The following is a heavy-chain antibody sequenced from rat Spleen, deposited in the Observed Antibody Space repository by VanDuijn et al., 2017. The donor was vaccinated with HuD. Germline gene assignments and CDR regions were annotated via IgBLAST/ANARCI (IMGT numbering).Heavy chain of an antibody. CDR1: GFTFRNYG. J-gene: IGHJ2*01. Sequence: VQLVESGGGLVQPGRSLKLSCAASGFTFRNYGMAWVRQTLTKGLEWVAFINIGGGDTFYRDSVKGRFTISRDNAKNTQYLQMDSLRSEDTATYYCARLGITIAAISTDGIWGQGVMVTVSS. CDR2: INIGGGDT. D-gene: IGHD1-2*01. CDR3: ARLGITIAAISTDGI. V-gene: IGHV5S14*01.